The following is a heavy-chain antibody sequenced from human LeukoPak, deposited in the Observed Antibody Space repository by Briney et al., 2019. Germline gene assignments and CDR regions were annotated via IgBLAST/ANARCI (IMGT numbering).Heavy chain of an antibody. D-gene: IGHD2-2*01. CDR3: ARVRVPATVFIP. Sequence: PSETLSLTCTVSGGSISSGGYYWSWIRQHPGKGLEWIGYIYYSGSTYYNPSLKSRVTISVDTSKNQFSLKLSSVTAADTAVYYCARVRVPATVFIPWGQGTLVTVSS. CDR2: IYYSGST. CDR1: GGSISSGGYY. J-gene: IGHJ5*02. V-gene: IGHV4-31*03.